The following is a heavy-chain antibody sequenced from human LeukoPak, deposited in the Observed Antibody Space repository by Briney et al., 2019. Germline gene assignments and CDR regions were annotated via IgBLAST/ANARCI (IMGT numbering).Heavy chain of an antibody. CDR1: GFTFSSYG. J-gene: IGHJ4*02. CDR2: IWYDGSNK. V-gene: IGHV3-33*01. CDR3: ARDKVWEKRNYFDY. Sequence: GGSLRLSCAASGFTFSSYGMHWVRQAPGKGLEWVAVIWYDGSNKYYADSVKGRFTISRDNSKNTLYLQMNSLRAEDTAVYYCARDKVWEKRNYFDYWGQGTLVTVSS. D-gene: IGHD1-26*01.